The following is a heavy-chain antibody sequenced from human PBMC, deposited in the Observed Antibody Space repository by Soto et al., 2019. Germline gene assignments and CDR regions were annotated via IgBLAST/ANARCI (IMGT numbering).Heavy chain of an antibody. J-gene: IGHJ5*02. CDR1: GITFTTYA. D-gene: IGHD3-22*01. V-gene: IGHV1-3*01. CDR3: ARAISGYVT. Sequence: QVQLVQSGAEVKKPGASVKVSCKASGITFTTYAIHWVRQAPGQGLEWMGWINAGNGNTRYSQKFQGRVTRTSDTSASTAYMDQSSLTSEDTAIYYCARAISGYVTWGQGTLVTVSS. CDR2: INAGNGNT.